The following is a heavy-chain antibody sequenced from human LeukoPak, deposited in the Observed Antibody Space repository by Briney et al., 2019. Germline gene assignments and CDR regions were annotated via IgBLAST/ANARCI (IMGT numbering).Heavy chain of an antibody. CDR1: GFTFSSYS. V-gene: IGHV3-20*04. D-gene: IGHD2-15*01. J-gene: IGHJ3*02. CDR2: INWNGGST. CDR3: AREGGAFDI. Sequence: GGSLRLSCAASGFTFSSYSMNWIRQAPGKGLEWVSGINWNGGSTGYADSVKGRFTISRDNAKNSLYLQMNSLRAEDTALYYCAREGGAFDIWGQGTMVTVSS.